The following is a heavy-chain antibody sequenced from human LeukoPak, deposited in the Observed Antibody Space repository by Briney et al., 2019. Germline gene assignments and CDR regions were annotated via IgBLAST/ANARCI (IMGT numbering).Heavy chain of an antibody. CDR2: MSYDGSNT. J-gene: IGHJ4*02. CDR1: GFTFSSYG. CDR3: AKGSSSGFYYFDY. D-gene: IGHD6-19*01. Sequence: GRSLRLSCAASGFTFSSYGMHWVRQAPGRGLEWVAGMSYDGSNTYYADSVKGRFTISRDNSKNTVYLQMNSLRAEDTAVYYCAKGSSSGFYYFDYRGQGTLVTVSS. V-gene: IGHV3-30*18.